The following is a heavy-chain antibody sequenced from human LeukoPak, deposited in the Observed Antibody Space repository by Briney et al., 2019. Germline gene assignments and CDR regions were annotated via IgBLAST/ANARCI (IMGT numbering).Heavy chain of an antibody. V-gene: IGHV1-69*05. J-gene: IGHJ4*02. CDR1: GGTFSSYA. Sequence: GASVKVSCKASGGTFSSYAISWVRQAPGQGLEWMGGIIPIFGTANYAQKFQGRVTITTDESTSTAYMELSSLRSEGTAVYYCARGRMATKTNYFDYWGQGTLVTVSS. D-gene: IGHD5-24*01. CDR3: ARGRMATKTNYFDY. CDR2: IIPIFGTA.